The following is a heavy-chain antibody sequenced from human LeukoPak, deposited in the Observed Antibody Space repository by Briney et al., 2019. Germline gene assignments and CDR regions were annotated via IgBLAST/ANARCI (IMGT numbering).Heavy chain of an antibody. CDR3: ARKGYYDILTGPNAFDI. Sequence: ASVKVSCKASGYTFTGYAMHWVRQAPGQRLEWMGWINAGNGNTKYSQKFQGRVTITRDTSASTAYMELSSLRSEDTAVYYCARKGYYDILTGPNAFDIWGQGTMVTVSS. D-gene: IGHD3-9*01. V-gene: IGHV1-3*01. J-gene: IGHJ3*02. CDR2: INAGNGNT. CDR1: GYTFTGYA.